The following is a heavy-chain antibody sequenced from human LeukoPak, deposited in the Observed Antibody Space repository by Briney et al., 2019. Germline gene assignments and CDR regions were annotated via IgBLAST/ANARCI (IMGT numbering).Heavy chain of an antibody. CDR3: AKGRVGGWNGGDC. CDR1: GFIFSSCA. V-gene: IGHV3-23*01. Sequence: GGSLRLSCAASGFIFSSCAMTWVRQAPGKGLEWVSAITGGGGSTTYYADSVKGRFTISADNSKNTLYLQMHSLRAEDTAIYYCAKGRVGGWNGGDCWGQGTLVTVSS. D-gene: IGHD1-1*01. J-gene: IGHJ4*02. CDR2: ITGGGGSTT.